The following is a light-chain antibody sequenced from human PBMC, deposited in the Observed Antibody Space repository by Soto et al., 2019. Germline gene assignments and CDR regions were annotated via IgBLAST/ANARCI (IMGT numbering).Light chain of an antibody. CDR2: EVS. Sequence: QYALTQPASVSRSPGQSITISCTGTSSDVGGYNYVSWYQQHPGKAPKLMIYEVSNRPSGVSNRFSGSKSGNTASLTISGLQAEDEADYYCSSYTSKSTLGVFGGGTKLTVL. V-gene: IGLV2-14*01. CDR1: SSDVGGYNY. J-gene: IGLJ2*01. CDR3: SSYTSKSTLGV.